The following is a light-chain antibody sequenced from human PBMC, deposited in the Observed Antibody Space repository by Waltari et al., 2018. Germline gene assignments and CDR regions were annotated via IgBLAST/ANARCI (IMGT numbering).Light chain of an antibody. CDR1: QDINGA. CDR2: DIS. V-gene: IGKV1-16*01. CDR3: QHYYYYPFT. Sequence: DIQLTQSPSSLSASVGDRVTINCRASQDINGALAWFKHQPGKAPKTLIYDISTRQSGVPSRFGGSGSGTDFTLTIDSLQPDDFATYYCQHYYYYPFTFGGGTKVEVK. J-gene: IGKJ4*01.